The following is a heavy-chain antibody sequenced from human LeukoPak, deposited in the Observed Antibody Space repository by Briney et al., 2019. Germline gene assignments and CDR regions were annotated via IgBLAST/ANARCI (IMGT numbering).Heavy chain of an antibody. CDR3: ARGGGYFNY. Sequence: SETLSLTCTVSGGSISSDYWSWIRQPPGKGLEWIGYIYFSGSTNYNPSLKSRVTISVDTSKTQLSLKLSSVTAADTAVCYCARGGGYFNYWGQGTLVTVSS. CDR1: GGSISSDY. V-gene: IGHV4-59*01. D-gene: IGHD3-16*01. J-gene: IGHJ4*02. CDR2: IYFSGST.